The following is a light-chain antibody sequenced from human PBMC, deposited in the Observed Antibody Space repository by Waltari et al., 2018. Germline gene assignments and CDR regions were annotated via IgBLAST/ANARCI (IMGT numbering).Light chain of an antibody. Sequence: IVLTQSPANLSVSPGERATLSCRASQSVSSNLAWYQQKPGQAPRLLIYGASTRATGIPARFSGSGSGTEFTLTISSLQSEDFAVYYCQQYNNSGYTFGQGTKLEIK. CDR2: GAS. V-gene: IGKV3-15*01. CDR3: QQYNNSGYT. J-gene: IGKJ2*01. CDR1: QSVSSN.